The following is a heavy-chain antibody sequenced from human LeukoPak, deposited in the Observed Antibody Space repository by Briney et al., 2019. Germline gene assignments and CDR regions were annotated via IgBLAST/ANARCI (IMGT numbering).Heavy chain of an antibody. CDR1: GNSFGNYL. D-gene: IGHD3-10*01. CDR3: ARHGPPTMTYYYGSGSYPPGYYGMDV. V-gene: IGHV5-51*01. Sequence: GESLKICCMGYGNSFGNYLNGGVRQMIRKGLEWMGIIYPGDSDTRYSPSFQGQVTISADKSISTAYLQWSSLKASDTAMYYCARHGPPTMTYYYGSGSYPPGYYGMDVWGQGTTVIVSS. CDR2: IYPGDSDT. J-gene: IGHJ6*02.